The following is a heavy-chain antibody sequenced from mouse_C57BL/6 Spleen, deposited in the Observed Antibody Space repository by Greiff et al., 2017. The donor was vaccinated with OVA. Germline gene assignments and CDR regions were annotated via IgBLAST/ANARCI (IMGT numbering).Heavy chain of an antibody. CDR1: GYTFTDYE. Sequence: QVQLQQSGAELVRPGASVTLSCKASGYTFTDYEMHWVKQTPVHGLEWIGAIEPETGGTAYNQKFKGKAILTADKYSSPAYMELRSLTSEDSAVYYCTRGGSGYDYWGQGTTLTVSS. D-gene: IGHD3-2*02. CDR3: TRGGSGYDY. CDR2: IEPETGGT. J-gene: IGHJ2*01. V-gene: IGHV1-15*01.